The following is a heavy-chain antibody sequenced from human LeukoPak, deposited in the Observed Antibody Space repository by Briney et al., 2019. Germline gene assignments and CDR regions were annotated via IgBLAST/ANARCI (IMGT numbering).Heavy chain of an antibody. CDR2: IGTAGDT. V-gene: IGHV3-13*01. Sequence: PGGSLRLSCAASGFTFSSYDMHWVRQATGKGLEWVSAIGTAGDTYYPGSVKGRFTISRENAKNSLYLQMNSLRAGDTAVYYCARAIYDSSGYLSPHLDYWGQGTLVTVSS. D-gene: IGHD3-22*01. J-gene: IGHJ4*02. CDR1: GFTFSSYD. CDR3: ARAIYDSSGYLSPHLDY.